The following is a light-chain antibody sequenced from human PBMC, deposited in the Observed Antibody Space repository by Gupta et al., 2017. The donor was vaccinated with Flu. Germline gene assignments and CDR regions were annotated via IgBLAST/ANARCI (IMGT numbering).Light chain of an antibody. CDR3: HQYGSSPDT. Sequence: GTLSLSPGERVPLSCRASQSVTSNYLAWYQQKLGQAPRLLIYGASSRATGIPDRFSGSGSGTDFTLTISRLEPEDFAMYFCHQYGSSPDTFGRGTKLEIK. V-gene: IGKV3-20*01. CDR1: QSVTSNY. J-gene: IGKJ2*01. CDR2: GAS.